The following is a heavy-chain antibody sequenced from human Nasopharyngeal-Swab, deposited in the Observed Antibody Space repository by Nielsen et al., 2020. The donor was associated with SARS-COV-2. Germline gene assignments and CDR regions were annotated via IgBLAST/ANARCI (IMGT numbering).Heavy chain of an antibody. CDR2: IYSGGST. Sequence: LKISCAASGFPVSSNYMSWVRQAPGKGLEWVSVIYSGGSTYYADSVKGRFTISRDNSKNTLYLQMNSLRAEDTAVYYCARDRSPLGDFWSGYYPADYYYYMDVWGKGTTVTVSS. CDR1: GFPVSSNY. CDR3: ARDRSPLGDFWSGYYPADYYYYMDV. V-gene: IGHV3-66*01. D-gene: IGHD3-3*01. J-gene: IGHJ6*03.